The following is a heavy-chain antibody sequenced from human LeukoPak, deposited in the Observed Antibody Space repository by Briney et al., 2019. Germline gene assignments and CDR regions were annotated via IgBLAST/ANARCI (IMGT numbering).Heavy chain of an antibody. CDR1: GFTFSSYW. CDR2: IKEDGSET. Sequence: GGSLRLSCAASGFTFSSYWMSWVRQAPGKGLEWVANIKEDGSETYYVDSVRGRFTISRDNAKNSLYLQMNILRVEDTAVYYCAGVVFRNNCGPDYYFDYWGQGTLVTVS. D-gene: IGHD1-1*01. V-gene: IGHV3-7*01. J-gene: IGHJ4*02. CDR3: AGVVFRNNCGPDYYFDY.